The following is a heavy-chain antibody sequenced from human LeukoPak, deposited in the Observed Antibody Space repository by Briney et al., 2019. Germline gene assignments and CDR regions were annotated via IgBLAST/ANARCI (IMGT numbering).Heavy chain of an antibody. V-gene: IGHV3-74*01. Sequence: GRSLRLAWAASGFTVSRDWMDWVRQGPGKGLVWVSRINSDGSSTSYADSVKGRFTISRDNANNMLYLLMNSLRVDDTAVYYCVRALLGTSDYWGQGTLVTVSS. CDR2: INSDGSST. CDR1: GFTVSRDW. D-gene: IGHD7-27*01. J-gene: IGHJ4*02. CDR3: VRALLGTSDY.